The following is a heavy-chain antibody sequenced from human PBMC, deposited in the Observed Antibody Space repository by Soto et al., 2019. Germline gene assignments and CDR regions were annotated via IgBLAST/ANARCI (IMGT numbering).Heavy chain of an antibody. J-gene: IGHJ4*02. CDR3: ARAGDSYYDFWSGYYTGEPFDY. CDR2: IIPIFGTA. D-gene: IGHD3-3*01. Sequence: SVKVSCKASGGTFSSYAISWVRQAPGQGLEWMGGIIPIFGTANYAQKFQGRVTITADESTSTAYMELSSLRSEDTAVYYCARAGDSYYDFWSGYYTGEPFDYWGQGTLV. V-gene: IGHV1-69*13. CDR1: GGTFSSYA.